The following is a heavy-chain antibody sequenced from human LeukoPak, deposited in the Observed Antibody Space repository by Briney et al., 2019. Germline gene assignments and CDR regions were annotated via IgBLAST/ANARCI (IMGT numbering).Heavy chain of an antibody. Sequence: LGRSLRLSCAASGFTFSSYGMHWVRQAPGKGLEWVAVIWYDGSNKYYADSVKGRFTISRDNSKNTLYLQMNSLRAEDTAVYYCAKGRDGYDSTLGYWGQGTLVTVSS. D-gene: IGHD5-12*01. CDR3: AKGRDGYDSTLGY. V-gene: IGHV3-33*06. CDR2: IWYDGSNK. J-gene: IGHJ4*02. CDR1: GFTFSSYG.